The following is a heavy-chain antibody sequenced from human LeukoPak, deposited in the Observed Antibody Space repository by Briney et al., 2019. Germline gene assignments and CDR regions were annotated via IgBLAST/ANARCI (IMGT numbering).Heavy chain of an antibody. V-gene: IGHV3-33*01. D-gene: IGHD5-12*01. CDR3: ARAPGCGFASYGLDV. CDR2: VWYDGSKQ. J-gene: IGHJ6*02. Sequence: GGSLRLSCEASGFIFSGYAMHWVRQAPGKGLEWVALVWYDGSKQLYADSVRGRFSVSRDNPKNVMYLQMNSLRVEDTAIYYCARAPGCGFASYGLDVWGQGTTVAVSS. CDR1: GFIFSGYA.